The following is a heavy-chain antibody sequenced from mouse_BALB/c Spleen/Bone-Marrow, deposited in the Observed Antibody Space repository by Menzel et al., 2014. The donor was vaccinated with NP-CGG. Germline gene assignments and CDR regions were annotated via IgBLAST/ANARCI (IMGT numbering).Heavy chain of an antibody. CDR1: GYTFTSYW. J-gene: IGHJ1*01. CDR2: IIPSNGRA. D-gene: IGHD2-3*01. Sequence: QVQLKESGAELVKPGASVKLSCKASGYTFTSYWMHWVKQRPGQGLEWIGEIIPSNGRANYNEKFKSKATLTVDKSSNTAYMQLSSLTPEDSAVYYCARWLLQYFDVWGAGTTVTVSS. V-gene: IGHV1S81*02. CDR3: ARWLLQYFDV.